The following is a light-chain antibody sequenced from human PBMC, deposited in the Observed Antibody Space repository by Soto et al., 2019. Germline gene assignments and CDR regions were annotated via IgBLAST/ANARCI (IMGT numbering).Light chain of an antibody. Sequence: EIVMTQSPATQSVSPGERATLSCRASQSVSSNLAWYQQKPGQAPRLLIYGASTRATGIPARFSGSGSGTEFTLTISSLQSEDFAVYYCQQYNNWPGTFGGGTKVEIK. CDR3: QQYNNWPGT. CDR2: GAS. J-gene: IGKJ4*01. CDR1: QSVSSN. V-gene: IGKV3-15*01.